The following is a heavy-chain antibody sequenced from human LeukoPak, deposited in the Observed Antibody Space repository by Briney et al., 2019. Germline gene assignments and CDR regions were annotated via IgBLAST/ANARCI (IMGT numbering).Heavy chain of an antibody. J-gene: IGHJ6*03. V-gene: IGHV3-9*01. D-gene: IGHD2-2*01. Sequence: GRSLRLSCAASGFTFDDYAMHWVRQAPGKGLEWVSGISWNSGSIGYADSVKGRFTISRDNAKNSLYLQMNSLRAEDTALYYCAKGSCSSTSCYYYYMDVWGKGTTVTASS. CDR3: AKGSCSSTSCYYYYMDV. CDR1: GFTFDDYA. CDR2: ISWNSGSI.